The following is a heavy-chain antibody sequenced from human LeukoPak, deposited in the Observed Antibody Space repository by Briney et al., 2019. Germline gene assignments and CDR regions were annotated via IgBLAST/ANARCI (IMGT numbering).Heavy chain of an antibody. V-gene: IGHV3-23*01. CDR1: GFSYSSYA. CDR3: AKEGGYNYGYLDS. CDR2: ISGSGDT. Sequence: GGSLRLSCAVSGFSYSSYAMSWVRQAPGKGLEGVSIISGSGDTYYVDSVKGRFTISRDNSKNTLYLQMNSLRAEDTAVYYCAKEGGYNYGYLDSWGQGTLVTVSS. J-gene: IGHJ4*02. D-gene: IGHD5-18*01.